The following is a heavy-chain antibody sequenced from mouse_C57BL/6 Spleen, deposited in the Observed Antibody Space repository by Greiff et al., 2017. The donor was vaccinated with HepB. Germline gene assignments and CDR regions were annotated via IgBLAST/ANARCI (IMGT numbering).Heavy chain of an antibody. CDR3: ARSGKGTTGVGAMDY. Sequence: QVQLQQPGAELVMPGASVKLSCKASGYTFTSYWMHWVQQRPGQGLEWIGEIDPSDSYTNYNQKFKGKSTVTVDKSSSTAYMQLSSLTSEDSAVYYCARSGKGTTGVGAMDYWGEGTSGTVAS. CDR2: IDPSDSYT. J-gene: IGHJ4*01. CDR1: GYTFTSYW. D-gene: IGHD1-1*01. V-gene: IGHV1-69*01.